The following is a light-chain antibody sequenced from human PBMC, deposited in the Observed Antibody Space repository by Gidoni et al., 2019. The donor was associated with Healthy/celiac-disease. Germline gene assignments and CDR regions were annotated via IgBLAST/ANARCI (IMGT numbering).Light chain of an antibody. J-gene: IGKJ2*01. CDR2: WAS. CDR1: QSVLYSSNNTNY. Sequence: DIVMTQSPASLAVSLGERATINCKSIQSVLYSSNNTNYLAWYQQKPGQPPKLLIYWASTRESGVPDRFSGSGSGTDFTLTISSLQAEDVAVYYCQQYYSTPYTFGQGTKLEIK. CDR3: QQYYSTPYT. V-gene: IGKV4-1*01.